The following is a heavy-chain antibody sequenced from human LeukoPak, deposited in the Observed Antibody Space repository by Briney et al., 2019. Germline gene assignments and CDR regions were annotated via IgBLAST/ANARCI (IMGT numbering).Heavy chain of an antibody. CDR1: GYIFTNYW. V-gene: IGHV5-51*01. CDR3: ARHGEYPAGPTKSPID. Sequence: GESLKISCKGSGYIFTNYWIGWVRQMPGKGLEWMGVIYPSDSDTRYSPSFQGLVTISVDKSINTAYLQWSGLEASDTAIYYCARHGEYPAGPTKSPIDWGQGTLVTVSS. D-gene: IGHD2/OR15-2a*01. CDR2: IYPSDSDT. J-gene: IGHJ4*02.